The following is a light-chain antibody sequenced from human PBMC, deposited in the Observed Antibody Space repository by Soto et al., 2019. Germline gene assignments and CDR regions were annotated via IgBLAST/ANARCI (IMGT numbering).Light chain of an antibody. CDR3: QQYNSYS. CDR2: KAS. V-gene: IGKV1-5*03. CDR1: QSISSW. J-gene: IGKJ4*01. Sequence: DIQMTQSPSTLSASVGDRVTITCRASQSISSWLAWYQQKPGKAPKLLIYKASSLESGVPSRFSGSGSWTQLTLTISSLQPDDFATYYCQQYNSYSFGGGTKV.